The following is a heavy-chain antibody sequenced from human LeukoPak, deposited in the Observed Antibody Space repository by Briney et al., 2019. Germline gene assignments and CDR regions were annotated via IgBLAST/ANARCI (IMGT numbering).Heavy chain of an antibody. J-gene: IGHJ6*02. CDR3: ARDPHFTDYDFWSGYFSGYYYGMDV. CDR2: ISHDGSNI. V-gene: IGHV3-30*03. Sequence: GGSLRLSCAASGFTFYNYGMHWVRQAPGKGLEWVAVISHDGSNIHYGDSVKGRFTISRDNSKNTLYLQMNSLRAEDTAVYYCARDPHFTDYDFWSGYFSGYYYGMDVWGQGTTVTVSS. CDR1: GFTFYNYG. D-gene: IGHD3-3*01.